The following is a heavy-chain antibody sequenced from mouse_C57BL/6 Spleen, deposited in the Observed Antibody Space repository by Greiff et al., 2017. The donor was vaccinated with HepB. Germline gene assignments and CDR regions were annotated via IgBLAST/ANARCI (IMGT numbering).Heavy chain of an antibody. CDR1: GYTFTDYE. D-gene: IGHD1-1*02. CDR3: TRKGWETWFAY. Sequence: QVQLQQSGAELVRPGASVTLSCKASGYTFTDYEMHWVKQTPVHSLEWIGAIDPETGGTAYNQKFKGKAILTADKSSSTAYMELRSLTSEDSAVYYCTRKGWETWFAYWGQGTLVTVSA. V-gene: IGHV1-15*01. J-gene: IGHJ3*01. CDR2: IDPETGGT.